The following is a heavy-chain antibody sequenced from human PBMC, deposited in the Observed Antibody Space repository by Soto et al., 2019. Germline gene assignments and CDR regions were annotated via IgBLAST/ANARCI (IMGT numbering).Heavy chain of an antibody. CDR1: GGSISSSSYY. V-gene: IGHV4-39*01. J-gene: IGHJ5*02. D-gene: IGHD2-15*01. CDR3: ARHHPFLEYCSGGSCYSAANWFDP. CDR2: IYYSGST. Sequence: SETLSLTCTVSGGSISSSSYYWGWIRQPPGKGLEWIGSIYYSGSTYYNPSLKSRVTISVDTSKNQFSLKLSSVTAADTAVYYCARHHPFLEYCSGGSCYSAANWFDPWGQGTLVTVSS.